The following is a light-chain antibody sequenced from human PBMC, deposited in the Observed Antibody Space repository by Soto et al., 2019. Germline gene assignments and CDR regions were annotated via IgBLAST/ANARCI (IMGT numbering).Light chain of an antibody. Sequence: DIVMTQSPDSLAVSLGERATINCKSSQSVLNRSNNKNYLAWYQQRPGQAPKVFIYWASTRESGVPDRFSGSGSGTDFTLTISSLQAEDVAVYYCQQYYTPPITFGQGTRLEIK. CDR1: QSVLNRSNNKNY. CDR2: WAS. CDR3: QQYYTPPIT. J-gene: IGKJ5*01. V-gene: IGKV4-1*01.